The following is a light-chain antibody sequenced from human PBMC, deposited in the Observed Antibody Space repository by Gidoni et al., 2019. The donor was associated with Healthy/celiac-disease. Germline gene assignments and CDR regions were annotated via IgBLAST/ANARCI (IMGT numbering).Light chain of an antibody. CDR1: QSISRY. CDR2: AAS. V-gene: IGKV1-39*01. Sequence: DIQMTQSPSSLSASVGDRVIITCRASQSISRYLNWYQQKPGKAPRLLIYAASNLQSGVPSRFSGSGSGTDFTLTISSLQPEDFATYYCQQSYSTLLFGQXTKLEIK. CDR3: QQSYSTLL. J-gene: IGKJ2*01.